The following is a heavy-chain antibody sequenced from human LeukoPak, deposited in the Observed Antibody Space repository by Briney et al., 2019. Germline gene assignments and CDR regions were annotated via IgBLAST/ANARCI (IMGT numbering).Heavy chain of an antibody. Sequence: GRSLRLSCAASAFTLSTYNMNWVSQAPGEGLEWDSYIRSSSSQIFYADFVKGRFTTSRDNAKNSLYLQMKSLRADDTAVYYCARSSSIAARIGWFDPWGQGTLVTVAS. V-gene: IGHV3-21*05. CDR2: IRSSSSQI. D-gene: IGHD6-6*01. J-gene: IGHJ5*02. CDR3: ARSSSIAARIGWFDP. CDR1: AFTLSTYN.